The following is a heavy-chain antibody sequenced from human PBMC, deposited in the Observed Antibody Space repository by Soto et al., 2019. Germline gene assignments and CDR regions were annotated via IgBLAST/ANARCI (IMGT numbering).Heavy chain of an antibody. V-gene: IGHV4-59*01. CDR2: IYYSGST. CDR1: GGSISSYY. D-gene: IGHD2-15*01. J-gene: IGHJ6*02. CDR3: ARNHVGYCSGGSCYDYYYGMDV. Sequence: PWETLSLTCTVSGGSISSYYWSWIRQPPGKGLEWIGYIYYSGSTNYNPSLKSRVTISVDTSKNQFSLKLSSVTAADTAVYYCARNHVGYCSGGSCYDYYYGMDVWGQGTTVTVSS.